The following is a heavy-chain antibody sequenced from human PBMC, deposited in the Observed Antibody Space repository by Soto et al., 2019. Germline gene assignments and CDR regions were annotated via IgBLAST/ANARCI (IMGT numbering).Heavy chain of an antibody. Sequence: EVQLVESGGGLVQAGRSLRLSCTTSGFPFGDYAMTWVRQAPGKGLEWVGFIRNPGYGGTAEYATSVQGRFIISRDDSMSSAYLQLNSLKVDDSAVYYCVRGSFGYYGPWGQGTLVTVSS. CDR2: IRNPGYGGTA. V-gene: IGHV3-49*04. CDR1: GFPFGDYA. CDR3: VRGSFGYYGP. D-gene: IGHD3-22*01. J-gene: IGHJ5*02.